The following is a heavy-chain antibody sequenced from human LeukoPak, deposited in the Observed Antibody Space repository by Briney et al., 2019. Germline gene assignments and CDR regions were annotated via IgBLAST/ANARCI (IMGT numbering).Heavy chain of an antibody. CDR2: TYYSGST. Sequence: PSETLSLTCTVSGGSISSYYWSWIRQPPGKGLEWIGYTYYSGSTNYNPSLKSRVTISVDTSKNQFSLKLSSVTAADTAVYYCARDLHYYGSGIDPWGQGTLVTVSS. V-gene: IGHV4-59*01. D-gene: IGHD3-10*01. CDR1: GGSISSYY. CDR3: ARDLHYYGSGIDP. J-gene: IGHJ5*02.